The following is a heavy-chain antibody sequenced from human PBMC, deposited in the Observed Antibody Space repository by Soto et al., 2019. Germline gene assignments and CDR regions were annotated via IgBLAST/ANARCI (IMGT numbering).Heavy chain of an antibody. CDR1: GYIFTDHA. CDR2: INTNTGNP. Sequence: ASVKVSCKASGYIFTDHAVNWVRQAPGQGLEWIGWINTNTGNPTYAQGFTGRFVFSLDTSVSTAYLQIYSLRAEDTGVYYCVGTYDYWGQGTLVTVSS. CDR3: VGTYDY. J-gene: IGHJ4*02. V-gene: IGHV7-4-1*01. D-gene: IGHD1-1*01.